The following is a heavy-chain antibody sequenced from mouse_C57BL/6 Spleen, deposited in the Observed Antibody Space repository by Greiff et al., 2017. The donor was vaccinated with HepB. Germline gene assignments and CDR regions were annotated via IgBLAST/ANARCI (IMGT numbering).Heavy chain of an antibody. J-gene: IGHJ3*01. CDR1: GYTFTDYE. CDR2: IDPETGGT. V-gene: IGHV1-15*01. Sequence: QVQLQQSGAELVRPGASVTLSCKASGYTFTDYEMHWVKQTPVHGLEWIGAIDPETGGTAYNQKFKGKAILTADKSSSTAYMELRSLTSEDSAVYYCTRDYDYGSSPWFAYWGQGTLVTVSA. D-gene: IGHD1-1*01. CDR3: TRDYDYGSSPWFAY.